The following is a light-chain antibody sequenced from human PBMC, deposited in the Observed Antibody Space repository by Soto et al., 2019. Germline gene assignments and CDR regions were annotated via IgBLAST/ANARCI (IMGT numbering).Light chain of an antibody. J-gene: IGKJ5*01. Sequence: DIQMTQSPSTLSASVGDRVTITCRASQSISVWLAWYQQKAGKAPNLLIYKASRLESGVPSRFSGSGSGTEFTLTISSLQPDDFATYYCQQYTTFGQGTRLEIK. V-gene: IGKV1-5*03. CDR2: KAS. CDR3: QQYTT. CDR1: QSISVW.